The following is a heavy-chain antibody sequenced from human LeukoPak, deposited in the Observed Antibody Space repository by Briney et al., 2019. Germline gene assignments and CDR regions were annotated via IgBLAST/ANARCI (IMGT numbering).Heavy chain of an antibody. V-gene: IGHV4-59*01. D-gene: IGHD6-19*01. CDR1: GGSISSYY. Sequence: SETLSLTCTVSGGSISSYYWSWIRQPPGKGLEWIGYIYYSGSTNYNPFLKSRVTISVDTSKNQFSLKLSSVTAADTAVYYCARAQYSSGWYPNYYYYYYMDVWGKGTTVTISS. CDR3: ARAQYSSGWYPNYYYYYYMDV. J-gene: IGHJ6*03. CDR2: IYYSGST.